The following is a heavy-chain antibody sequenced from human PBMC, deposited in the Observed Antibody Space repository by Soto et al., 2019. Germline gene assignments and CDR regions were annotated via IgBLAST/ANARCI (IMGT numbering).Heavy chain of an antibody. Sequence: ASVKVSCKASGYTFTGYYMHWVRQAPGQGLEWMGWINPNSGGTNYAQKFQGWVTMTRDTSISTAYMELSRLRSDDTAVYYCARDGSLTLLPYSSSWIDYWGQGTLVTVSS. CDR1: GYTFTGYY. CDR3: ARDGSLTLLPYSSSWIDY. V-gene: IGHV1-2*04. CDR2: INPNSGGT. D-gene: IGHD6-13*01. J-gene: IGHJ4*02.